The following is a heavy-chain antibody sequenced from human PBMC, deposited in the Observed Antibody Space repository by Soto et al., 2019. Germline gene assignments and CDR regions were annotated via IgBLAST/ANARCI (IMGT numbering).Heavy chain of an antibody. J-gene: IGHJ5*02. D-gene: IGHD1-26*01. CDR2: IYTSGST. CDR3: ARDRSTSGSQRYNWFDP. Sequence: SETLALTCAVSGGSISSYYWSWIRQPAGKGLEWIGRIYTSGSTNYNPSLKSRVTMSVDTSKNQFSLKLSSVTAADTAVYYCARDRSTSGSQRYNWFDPWGQGTLVTVSS. V-gene: IGHV4-4*07. CDR1: GGSISSYY.